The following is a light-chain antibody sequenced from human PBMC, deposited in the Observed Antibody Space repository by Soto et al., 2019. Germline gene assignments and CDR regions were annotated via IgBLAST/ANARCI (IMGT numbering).Light chain of an antibody. Sequence: EIVLTQSPGTLSLSPGERATLSCRASQSISSSYLAWYQQKPGQAPRLLIYAASTRATGIPDRFSGSGSGTDFTRSISRLEPEDFAVYYCQQFGGSPLFTFGPGTKVDIK. CDR3: QQFGGSPLFT. V-gene: IGKV3-20*01. J-gene: IGKJ3*01. CDR1: QSISSSY. CDR2: AAS.